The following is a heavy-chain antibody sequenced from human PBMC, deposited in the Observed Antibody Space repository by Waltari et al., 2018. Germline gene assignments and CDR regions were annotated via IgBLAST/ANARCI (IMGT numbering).Heavy chain of an antibody. CDR2: IIPILGIA. D-gene: IGHD2-2*01. V-gene: IGHV1-69*04. CDR1: GGTFSSYA. J-gene: IGHJ3*02. Sequence: QVQLVQSGAEVKQPGSSVKVSCKASGGTFSSYAISWVRQAPGQGLEWMGGIIPILGIANYAQKFQGRVTITADESTSTAYMELSSLRSEDTAVYYCARGLTVVVPAARGAFDIWGQGTMVTVSS. CDR3: ARGLTVVVPAARGAFDI.